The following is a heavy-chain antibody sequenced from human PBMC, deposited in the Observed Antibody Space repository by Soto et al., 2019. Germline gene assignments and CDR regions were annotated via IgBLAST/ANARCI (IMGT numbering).Heavy chain of an antibody. V-gene: IGHV3-23*01. J-gene: IGHJ4*02. CDR2: ISGSGGAT. CDR1: GFTFTSFA. CDR3: AIGEWLSTYYFNF. D-gene: IGHD3-3*01. Sequence: GGSLRLSCAASGFTFTSFAVSWVRQAPGKGLEWVSAISGSGGATYYADSVKGRFTVSRDNSRSTVYLQVDSLRVEDTAVYHCAIGEWLSTYYFNFWGKGTLVTVFS.